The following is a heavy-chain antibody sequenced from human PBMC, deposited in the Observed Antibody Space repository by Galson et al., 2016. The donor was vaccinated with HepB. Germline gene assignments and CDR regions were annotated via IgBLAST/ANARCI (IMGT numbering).Heavy chain of an antibody. CDR1: GGPFSGYY. CDR2: INHSGGT. CDR3: ARGLFLRRSGRDGYYGMDV. Sequence: ETLSLTCAVYGGPFSGYYWTWIRQSPGKGLEYIGEINHSGGTNSNPSLESRVTISVDTSKSQFSLKMTAVTAADTAVYYCARGLFLRRSGRDGYYGMDVWGLGTTVTVSS. J-gene: IGHJ6*02. V-gene: IGHV4-34*01. D-gene: IGHD3-10*01.